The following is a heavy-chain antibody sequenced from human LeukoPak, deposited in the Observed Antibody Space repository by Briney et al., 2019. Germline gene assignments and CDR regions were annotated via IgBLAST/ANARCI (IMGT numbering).Heavy chain of an antibody. J-gene: IGHJ5*02. V-gene: IGHV4-59*01. CDR2: VYHSGNT. CDR3: ARRISGDYGNWLDP. Sequence: SETLSLTCTFSGGSISNYYWNWIRQPPGKRLEWIGSVYHSGNTNYNPSLGSRVTMSVDTSKNQFSLKLNSVTATDTAVYYCARRISGDYGNWLDPWGQGTLVTVSS. CDR1: GGSISNYY. D-gene: IGHD4-17*01.